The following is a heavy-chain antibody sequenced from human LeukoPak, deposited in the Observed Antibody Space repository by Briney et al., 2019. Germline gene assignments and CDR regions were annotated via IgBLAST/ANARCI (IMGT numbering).Heavy chain of an antibody. CDR2: ISAYNGNT. Sequence: GASVKVSCKASGYTFTNDAMHWVRQAPGQRLEWMGWISAYNGNTNYAQKLQGRVTMTTDTSTSTAYMELRSLRSDDTAVYYCARDSMGGSGSYYNSVGHYWGQGTLVTVSS. J-gene: IGHJ4*02. CDR1: GYTFTNDA. V-gene: IGHV1-18*01. D-gene: IGHD3-10*01. CDR3: ARDSMGGSGSYYNSVGHY.